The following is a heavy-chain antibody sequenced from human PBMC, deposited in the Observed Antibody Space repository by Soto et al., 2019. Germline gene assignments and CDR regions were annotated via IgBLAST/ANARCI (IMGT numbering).Heavy chain of an antibody. CDR3: AKAPSFVFWSGFSAVYFDP. Sequence: EVHLLQSGGGLVQPGGSLRLSCAASGFSFSSFALSWLRQSAGTGLERVAAVSGRGGDTYYANSVKGRFTISRDKSQNTLFLQMNRLRAEDSAIYYCAKAPSFVFWSGFSAVYFDPWGQGTLVTVPS. D-gene: IGHD3-3*01. J-gene: IGHJ4*02. CDR1: GFSFSSFA. CDR2: VSGRGGDT. V-gene: IGHV3-23*01.